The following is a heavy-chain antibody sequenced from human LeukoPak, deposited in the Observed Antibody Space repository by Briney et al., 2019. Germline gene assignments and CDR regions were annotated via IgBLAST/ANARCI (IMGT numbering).Heavy chain of an antibody. CDR2: IIPIFGTA. J-gene: IGHJ4*02. Sequence: SVKVFCKASGGTFSSYAISWVRQAPGQGLEWMGGIIPIFGTANYAQKFQGRVTITADESTSTAYMELSSLRSEDTAVYYCARDPDYYDSSGNNWGQGTLVTVSS. CDR1: GGTFSSYA. V-gene: IGHV1-69*13. CDR3: ARDPDYYDSSGNN. D-gene: IGHD3-22*01.